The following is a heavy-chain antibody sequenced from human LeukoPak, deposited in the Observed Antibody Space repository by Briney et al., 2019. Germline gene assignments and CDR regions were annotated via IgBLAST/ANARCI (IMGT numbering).Heavy chain of an antibody. Sequence: PSETLSLTCTVSGGSISSSSYYWGWIRQPPGKGLEWTGSIYYSGSTYYNPSLKSRVTIPVDTSKNQFSLKLSSVTAADTAVYYCVGGVGVVVVAATPRAFDIWGQGTMVTVSS. D-gene: IGHD2-15*01. CDR3: VGGVGVVVVAATPRAFDI. J-gene: IGHJ3*02. CDR1: GGSISSSSYY. V-gene: IGHV4-39*07. CDR2: IYYSGST.